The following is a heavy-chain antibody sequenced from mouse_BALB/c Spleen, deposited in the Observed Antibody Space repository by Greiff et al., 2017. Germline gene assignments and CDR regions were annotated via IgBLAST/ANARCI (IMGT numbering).Heavy chain of an antibody. CDR1: GFSLTSYG. D-gene: IGHD1-1*01. CDR2: IWAGGST. V-gene: IGHV2-9*02. Sequence: QVQLKESGPGLVAPSQSLSITCTVSGFSLTSYGVHWVRQPPGKGLEWLGVIWAGGSTNYNSALMSRLSISKDNSKSQVFLKMNSLQTDDTAMYYCARDSPYYYGSSYWFAYWGQGTLVTVSA. CDR3: ARDSPYYYGSSYWFAY. J-gene: IGHJ3*01.